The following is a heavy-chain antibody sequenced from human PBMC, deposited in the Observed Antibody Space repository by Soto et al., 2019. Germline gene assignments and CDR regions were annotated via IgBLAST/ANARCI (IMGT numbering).Heavy chain of an antibody. Sequence: SETLSLTCTVSGGSVSSGTYYWSWIRQPPGKALEWIGYISNTGSASYNPSLKSRVTISVDSSRNQFSLKLSSVTAADTAVYYCARGSGYAGVFDYWGQGALVTVS. V-gene: IGHV4-61*01. CDR1: GGSVSSGTYY. CDR3: ARGSGYAGVFDY. D-gene: IGHD3-9*01. CDR2: ISNTGSA. J-gene: IGHJ4*02.